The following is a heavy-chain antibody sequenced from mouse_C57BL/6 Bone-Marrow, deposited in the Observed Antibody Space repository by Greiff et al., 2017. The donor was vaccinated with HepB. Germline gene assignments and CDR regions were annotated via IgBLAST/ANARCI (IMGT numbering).Heavy chain of an antibody. CDR1: GYTFTSHW. CDR2: IFPGSGST. V-gene: IGHV1-56*01. CDR3: ARSPLITTVVEGAFDY. Sequence: VQGVESGPELVRPGASVKISCKAPGYTFTSHWMQWVRQRPGQGLEWIGEIFPGSGSTYYNEKFKGKATLTVDTSSSTAYMQLSSLTSEDSAVYFCARSPLITTVVEGAFDYWGQGTTLTVSS. J-gene: IGHJ2*01. D-gene: IGHD1-1*01.